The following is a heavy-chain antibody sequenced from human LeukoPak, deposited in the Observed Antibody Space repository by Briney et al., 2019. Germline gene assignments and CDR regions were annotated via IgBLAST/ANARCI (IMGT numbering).Heavy chain of an antibody. CDR3: ARGGYSGYDWVDY. J-gene: IGHJ4*02. D-gene: IGHD5-12*01. Sequence: GGSLRLSCAASGFTFSDYYMSWIRQAPGKGLEWVAYISSSSSYTNYADSVKGRFTISRDNAKNSLYLQMNSLRAEDTAVYYCARGGYSGYDWVDYWGQGTLVTVSS. CDR1: GFTFSDYY. V-gene: IGHV3-11*05. CDR2: ISSSSSYT.